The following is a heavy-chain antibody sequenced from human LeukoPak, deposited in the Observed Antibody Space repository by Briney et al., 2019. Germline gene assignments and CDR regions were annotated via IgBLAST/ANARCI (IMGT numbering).Heavy chain of an antibody. CDR3: ARGHGGLGGMDV. CDR2: INHSGST. J-gene: IGHJ6*02. CDR1: GGSFSGYD. Sequence: SETLSLTCAVYGGSFSGYDWSWIRQPPGKGLEWIGEINHSGSTNYSPSLKGRVAISVDTSKNHFSLKVRSVTAADTAVYYCARGHGGLGGMDVWGQGTTVTVSS. D-gene: IGHD2-15*01. V-gene: IGHV4-34*01.